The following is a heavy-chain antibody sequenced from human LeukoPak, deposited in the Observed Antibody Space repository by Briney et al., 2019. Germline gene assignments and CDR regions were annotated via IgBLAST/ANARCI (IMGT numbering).Heavy chain of an antibody. CDR3: ARDRPGTTITGSFDY. V-gene: IGHV1-2*02. J-gene: IGHJ4*02. CDR1: GYTFTGYY. D-gene: IGHD5-24*01. Sequence: ASVKVSCKASGYTFTGYYVHWVRQAPGQGLERMGWISPNSGGTNYAQKFQGRVTVTRDTSISTAYMELSSVRPDDTAVYYCARDRPGTTITGSFDYWGQGTLVTVSS. CDR2: ISPNSGGT.